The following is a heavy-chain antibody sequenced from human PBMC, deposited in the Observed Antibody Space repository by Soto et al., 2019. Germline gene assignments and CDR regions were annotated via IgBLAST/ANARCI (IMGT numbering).Heavy chain of an antibody. CDR2: IYYSGST. J-gene: IGHJ5*02. D-gene: IGHD2-2*01. Sequence: PSATLSLTCTVSGGSISSGDYYWSWIRQPPGKGLEWIGYIYYSGSTYYNPSLKSRVTISVDTSKNQFSLKLSSVTAADTAVYYCARGVVPAAMVWFDPWGQGTLVTVS. CDR3: ARGVVPAAMVWFDP. CDR1: GGSISSGDYY. V-gene: IGHV4-30-4*01.